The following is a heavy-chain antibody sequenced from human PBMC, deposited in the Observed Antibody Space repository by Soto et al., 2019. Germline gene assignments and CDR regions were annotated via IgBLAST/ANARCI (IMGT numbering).Heavy chain of an antibody. CDR3: ATVPTYRYYGIAV. CDR1: GYTLTDYW. Sequence: GEPRNISFKGSGYTLTDYWISWVRQMPGKVLGLMGRINPSDSYTYYSPSFQGHVTISAEKSISAVFLQWSSLSASDTDMYYCATVPTYRYYGIAVWGRRNTVTISS. D-gene: IGHD2-2*01. CDR2: INPSDSYT. V-gene: IGHV5-10-1*01. J-gene: IGHJ6*02.